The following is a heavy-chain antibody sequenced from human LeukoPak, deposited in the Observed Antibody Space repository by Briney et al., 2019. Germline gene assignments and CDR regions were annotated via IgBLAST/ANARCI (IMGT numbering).Heavy chain of an antibody. V-gene: IGHV1-69*04. CDR1: GGTFSSYA. D-gene: IGHD2-2*03. Sequence: SVKVSCKASGGTFSSYAISWVRQAPGQGLEWMGRVIPILGIANYAQKFQGRVTITADKSTSTAYMELSSLRSEDTAVYYCARGRLDNPPDPWGQGTLVTVSS. J-gene: IGHJ5*02. CDR2: VIPILGIA. CDR3: ARGRLDNPPDP.